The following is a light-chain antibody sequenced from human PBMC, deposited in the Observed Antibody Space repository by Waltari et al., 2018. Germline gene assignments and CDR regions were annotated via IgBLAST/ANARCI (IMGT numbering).Light chain of an antibody. J-gene: IGLJ2*01. CDR2: GRN. Sequence: SSGLTQHPAVSVALGPTVRNTSHGHSLRRYHASWYQHKPGQAPLLVVYGRNNRPSGIRDRFSASSSGNTDFLTITGAQAEDEAVYYCNSRDTSGNRVIFGGGTKLTV. CDR1: SLRRYH. CDR3: NSRDTSGNRVI. V-gene: IGLV3-19*01.